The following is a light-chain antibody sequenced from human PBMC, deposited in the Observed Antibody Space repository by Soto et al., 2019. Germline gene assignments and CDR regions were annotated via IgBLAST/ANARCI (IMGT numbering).Light chain of an antibody. Sequence: DIQMTQSPSTLSASVGDRVTITCRASQSISIWLAWYQQKPGKAPKILIYKASSLESGVPSRFSGSGSGTEFTLPISSLQPDDFATNYCQQYSTYTPRTFGQGTKVEIK. V-gene: IGKV1-5*03. CDR2: KAS. J-gene: IGKJ1*01. CDR1: QSISIW. CDR3: QQYSTYTPRT.